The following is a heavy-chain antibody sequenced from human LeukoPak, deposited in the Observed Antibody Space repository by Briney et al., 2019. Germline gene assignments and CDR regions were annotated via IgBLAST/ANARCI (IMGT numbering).Heavy chain of an antibody. CDR1: GFTFSSYS. V-gene: IGHV3-48*04. Sequence: GGSLRLSCAASGFTFSSYSMNWVRQAAGRGLEWVSYISSSSSTIYYADSVKGRFTISRDNAKNSLYLQMNSLRAEDTAVYYCARDYSNYVRLFDYWGQGTLVTVSS. D-gene: IGHD4-11*01. J-gene: IGHJ4*02. CDR2: ISSSSSTI. CDR3: ARDYSNYVRLFDY.